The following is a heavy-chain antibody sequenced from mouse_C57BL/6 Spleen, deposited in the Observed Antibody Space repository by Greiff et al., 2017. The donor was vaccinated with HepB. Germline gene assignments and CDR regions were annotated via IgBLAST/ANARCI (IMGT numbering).Heavy chain of an antibody. CDR3: TITNYYGSSYHYAMDY. CDR2: ISSGGDYI. CDR1: GFTFSSYA. V-gene: IGHV5-9-1*02. Sequence: DVKLVESGEGLVKPGGSLKLSCAASGFTFSSYAMSWVRQTPEKRLEWVAYISSGGDYIYYADTVKGRFTISRDNARNTLYLQMSSLKSEDTAMYYCTITNYYGSSYHYAMDYWGQGTSVTVSS. D-gene: IGHD1-1*01. J-gene: IGHJ4*01.